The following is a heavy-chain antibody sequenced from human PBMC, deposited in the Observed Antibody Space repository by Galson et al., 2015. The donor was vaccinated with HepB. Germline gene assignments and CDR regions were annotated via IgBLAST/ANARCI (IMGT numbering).Heavy chain of an antibody. J-gene: IGHJ4*02. CDR1: GFTFSTYA. V-gene: IGHV3-23*01. CDR3: AKGGNWDSRYFDY. Sequence: SLRLSCAASGFTFSTYAMNWVRQAPGKGLEWVSVISGDTAKIFHADSVKGRFTISRDNSMNTVSLQMDSLRAEDTAVYYCAKGGNWDSRYFDYWGQGSLVTVSS. D-gene: IGHD7-27*01. CDR2: ISGDTAKI.